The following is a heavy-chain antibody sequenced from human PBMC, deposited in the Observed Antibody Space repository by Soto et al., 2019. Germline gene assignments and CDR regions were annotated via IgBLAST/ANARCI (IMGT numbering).Heavy chain of an antibody. Sequence: SETLSLTCSVSGADINTYSWTWMRQPAGKGLEWIGRIYTSASINYNPSLRGRVTLSVDTSTNQVSLKLASVTAADTAVYYCARDREAGYNFYYGMDVWGQGTTVTVSS. CDR2: IYTSASI. CDR1: GADINTYS. D-gene: IGHD6-19*01. J-gene: IGHJ6*02. V-gene: IGHV4-4*07. CDR3: ARDREAGYNFYYGMDV.